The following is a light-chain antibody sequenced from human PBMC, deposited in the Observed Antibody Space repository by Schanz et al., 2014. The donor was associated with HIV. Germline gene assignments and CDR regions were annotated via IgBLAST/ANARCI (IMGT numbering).Light chain of an antibody. CDR2: NTY. V-gene: IGLV1-44*01. J-gene: IGLJ3*02. CDR1: GSNI. Sequence: QSVLTQPPSASGTPGQRVSISCSGIGSNIVAWHQQLPGTAPKLVIYNTYHRPSGVPDRFSGSESGTSASLAISGLQSEDEAVYYCATWDDGLKGWLFGGGTKLTVL. CDR3: ATWDDGLKGWL.